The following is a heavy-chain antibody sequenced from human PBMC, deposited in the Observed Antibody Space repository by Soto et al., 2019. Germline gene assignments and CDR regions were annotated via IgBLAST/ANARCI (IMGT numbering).Heavy chain of an antibody. CDR3: ARASPNLYCSSTSCYLDY. CDR1: GGTFSSYA. CDR2: IIPIFGTA. Sequence: QVQLVQSGAEVKKPGSSVKVSCKASGGTFSSYAISWVRQAPGQGLEWMGGIIPIFGTANYAQKFQGRVTITADESKSTAYMELSSLRSEDTAVYYCARASPNLYCSSTSCYLDYWGQGTLVTVSS. J-gene: IGHJ4*02. V-gene: IGHV1-69*01. D-gene: IGHD2-2*01.